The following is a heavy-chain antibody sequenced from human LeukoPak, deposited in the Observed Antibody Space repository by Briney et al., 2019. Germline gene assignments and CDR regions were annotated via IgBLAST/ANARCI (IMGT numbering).Heavy chain of an antibody. J-gene: IGHJ4*02. CDR3: ARDLPATAYFDY. CDR1: GASISSYY. Sequence: SETLSLTCTVSGASISSYYWTWIRQPPGKGLEWIGYISYSGSTNYNPSLKSRVTISVDRSKNQFSLTLRSVTAADTAVYYCARDLPATAYFDYWGQGSLVTVSS. D-gene: IGHD2-2*01. CDR2: ISYSGST. V-gene: IGHV4-59*12.